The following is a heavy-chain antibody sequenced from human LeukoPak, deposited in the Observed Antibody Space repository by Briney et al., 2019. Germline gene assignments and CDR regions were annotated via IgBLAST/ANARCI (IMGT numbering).Heavy chain of an antibody. Sequence: GGSLRLSCAASGFTSATYGMSWVRQAPGKGLEWVSVAGDSAATTHYADSVKGRFFISRDNSKNTVHLQMNNLRAEDTAVYYCAKDSFTVVRGVGSDDGFAVWGQGTMVIVSS. D-gene: IGHD3-10*01. CDR1: GFTSATYG. V-gene: IGHV3-23*01. J-gene: IGHJ3*01. CDR2: AGDSAATT. CDR3: AKDSFTVVRGVGSDDGFAV.